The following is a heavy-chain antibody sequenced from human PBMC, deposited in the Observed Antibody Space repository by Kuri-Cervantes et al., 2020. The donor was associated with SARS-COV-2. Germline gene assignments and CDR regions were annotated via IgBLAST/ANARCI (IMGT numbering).Heavy chain of an antibody. CDR2: ISGSGGST. CDR3: AKVENYGNAFDI. V-gene: IGHV3-23*01. Sequence: GESLKISCAASGFTFDDYAMHWVRQAPGKGLEWVSAISGSGGSTYYADSVKGRFTISRDNSKNTLYLQMNSLRAEDTAVYYCAKVENYGNAFDIWGQGTMVTVSS. J-gene: IGHJ3*02. D-gene: IGHD1-7*01. CDR1: GFTFDDYA.